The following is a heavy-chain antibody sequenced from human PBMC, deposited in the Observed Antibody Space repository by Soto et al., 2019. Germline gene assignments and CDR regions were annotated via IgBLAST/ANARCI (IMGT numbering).Heavy chain of an antibody. D-gene: IGHD3-10*01. CDR3: ARVWGGAFDF. CDR2: IYYSGST. CDR1: GGSISSYY. J-gene: IGHJ3*01. Sequence: QVQLQESGPGLVKPSETLSLTCTVSGGSISSYYWSWIRQPPGKGLDWIGYIYYSGSTNYNPSLKSRVTISVDTSKTQFSLKLTSVTAADTAVYYCARVWGGAFDFWGQGTMVTVSS. V-gene: IGHV4-59*01.